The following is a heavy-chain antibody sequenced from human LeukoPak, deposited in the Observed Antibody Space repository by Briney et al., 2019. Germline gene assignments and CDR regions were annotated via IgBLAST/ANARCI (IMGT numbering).Heavy chain of an antibody. CDR3: ARDQIEQSGYSSGWYTMYYYYGMDV. CDR1: GGSFSGYY. Sequence: SETLSLTCAVYGGSFSGYYWSWIRQPPGKGLEWIGYIYYSGSTNYNPSLKSRVTISVDTSKNQFSLKLSSVTAADTAVYYCARDQIEQSGYSSGWYTMYYYYGMDVWGQGTTVTVSS. D-gene: IGHD6-19*01. V-gene: IGHV4-59*01. CDR2: IYYSGST. J-gene: IGHJ6*02.